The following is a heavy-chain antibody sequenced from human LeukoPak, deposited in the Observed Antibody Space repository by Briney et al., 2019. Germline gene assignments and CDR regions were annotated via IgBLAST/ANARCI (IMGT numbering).Heavy chain of an antibody. J-gene: IGHJ4*02. CDR2: MHYNERT. CDR1: GGSITTGSYY. Sequence: SETLSLTCTVTGGSITTGSYYWGWIRQPPGRGLEWIGSMHYNERTYSNPSLKSRVTISVDTSRNQFSLNLSSVTAADTAVFYCASTYSDILTPSYYFDFWSRGTLLTVSS. CDR3: ASTYSDILTPSYYFDF. D-gene: IGHD3-9*01. V-gene: IGHV4-39*01.